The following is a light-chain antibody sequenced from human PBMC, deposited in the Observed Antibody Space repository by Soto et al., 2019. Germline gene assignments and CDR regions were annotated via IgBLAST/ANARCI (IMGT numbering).Light chain of an antibody. Sequence: EIVLTQSPATLSLSPGQRATLSCRARLSVSDYLAWFQQKPGQAPRLLIYDASNRATGIPARFSGSGSGTDFTLTISSLEPEDFAVYYCQQRSNWPRTFGQGTKLEIK. V-gene: IGKV3-11*01. J-gene: IGKJ2*01. CDR1: LSVSDY. CDR3: QQRSNWPRT. CDR2: DAS.